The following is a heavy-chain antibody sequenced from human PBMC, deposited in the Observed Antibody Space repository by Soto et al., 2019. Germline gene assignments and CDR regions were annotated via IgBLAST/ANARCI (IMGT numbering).Heavy chain of an antibody. CDR2: ISNSDDVG. Sequence: EVQLLESGGGLVHPLGSLRLSCSGSGFNFNNHVINWVRQAPGKGLEWVASISNSDDVGFYADSVRGRFSVTRDRSTNTLHLQMDYVQVEDTGIDYCAKTVGATKLEDHWGQGSLVTVSS. CDR1: GFNFNNHV. V-gene: IGHV3-23*01. J-gene: IGHJ4*02. CDR3: AKTVGATKLEDH. D-gene: IGHD1-26*01.